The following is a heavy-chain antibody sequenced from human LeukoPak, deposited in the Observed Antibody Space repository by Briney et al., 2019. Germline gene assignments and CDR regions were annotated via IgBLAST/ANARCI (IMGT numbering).Heavy chain of an antibody. CDR3: ARAGGYCSSTSCQNWFDP. CDR2: IYTSGST. Sequence: SETLSLTCTVSGGSISSGSYYWSWIRQPAGKGLEWIGRIYTSGSTNYNPSLKSRVTISLDTSKNQFSLKLSSVTAADTAVYYCARAGGYCSSTSCQNWFDPWGQGTLVTVSS. D-gene: IGHD2-2*01. J-gene: IGHJ5*02. V-gene: IGHV4-61*02. CDR1: GGSISSGSYY.